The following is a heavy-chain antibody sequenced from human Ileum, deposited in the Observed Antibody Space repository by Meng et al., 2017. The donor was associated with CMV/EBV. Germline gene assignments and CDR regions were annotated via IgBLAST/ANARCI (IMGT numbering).Heavy chain of an antibody. J-gene: IGHJ4*02. CDR2: IQVIGHT. D-gene: IGHD3-16*01. CDR1: GASSKNYN. CDR3: AGSRPGGGACDY. V-gene: IGHV4-4*07. Sequence: QVKKPEAGPGLGKPSETLSLTCIVSGASSKNYNWNWVRQPAGQGLEWIGLIQVIGHTVYNPSLKSRVTVSLDASKSQFSLTLNSVTAADTATYYCAGSRPGGGACDYWGQGILVTVSS.